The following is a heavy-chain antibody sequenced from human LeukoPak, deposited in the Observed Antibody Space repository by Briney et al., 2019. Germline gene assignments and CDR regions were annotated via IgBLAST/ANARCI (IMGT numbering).Heavy chain of an antibody. CDR3: AKDPPSSGFAFDI. D-gene: IGHD6-19*01. V-gene: IGHV3-30*02. CDR2: ILYDGSNK. Sequence: PGGSLRLSCEASGFTFSNYGMHWVRQAPGKGLEWVALILYDGSNKFYGDSVKGRFTVSRDNSKNTLYLQMNSLRVEDTAVYYCAKDPPSSGFAFDIWGQGTMVTVSS. CDR1: GFTFSNYG. J-gene: IGHJ3*02.